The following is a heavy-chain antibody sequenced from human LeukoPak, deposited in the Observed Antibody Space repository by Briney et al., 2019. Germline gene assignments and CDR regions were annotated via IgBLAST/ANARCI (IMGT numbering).Heavy chain of an antibody. D-gene: IGHD1-26*01. CDR2: IYHSGST. J-gene: IGHJ4*02. CDR1: GYSISSGYY. CDR3: ARVGIVGATVPDY. V-gene: IGHV4-38-2*02. Sequence: SETLSLTCTVSGYSISSGYYWGWIRQPPGKGLGWIGSIYHSGSTYYNPSLKSRVTISVDTSKNQFSLKLSSVTAADTAVYYCARVGIVGATVPDYWGQGTLVTVSS.